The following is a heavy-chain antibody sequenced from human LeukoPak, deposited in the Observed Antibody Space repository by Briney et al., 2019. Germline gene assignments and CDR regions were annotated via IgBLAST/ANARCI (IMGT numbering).Heavy chain of an antibody. J-gene: IGHJ4*02. V-gene: IGHV3-48*01. CDR3: ARDAGLMVSDY. D-gene: IGHD2-8*01. Sequence: PGGSLRLSCAASGFTFSSYSMNWVRQAPGKGLEWVSYISSSSSTIYYAGSVKGRFTISRDNAKNSLYLQMNSLRAEDTAVYYCARDAGLMVSDYWGQGTLVTVSS. CDR2: ISSSSSTI. CDR1: GFTFSSYS.